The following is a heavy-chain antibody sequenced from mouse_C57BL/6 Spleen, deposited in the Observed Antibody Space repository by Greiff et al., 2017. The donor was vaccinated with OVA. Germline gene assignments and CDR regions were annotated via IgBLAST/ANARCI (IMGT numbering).Heavy chain of an antibody. J-gene: IGHJ4*01. CDR2: IYPGSGNT. D-gene: IGHD2-1*01. CDR3: ARGMIYYGNLGAMDY. CDR1: GYSFTSYY. V-gene: IGHV1-66*01. Sequence: QVQLQQSGPELVKPGASVKISCKASGYSFTSYYIHWVKQRPGQGLEWIGWIYPGSGNTKYNEKFKGKATLTADTSSSTAYMQLSSLTSEDSAVYYCARGMIYYGNLGAMDYWGQGTSVTVSS.